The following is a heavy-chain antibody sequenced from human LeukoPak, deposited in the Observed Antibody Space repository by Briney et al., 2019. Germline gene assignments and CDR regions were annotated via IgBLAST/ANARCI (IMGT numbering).Heavy chain of an antibody. CDR1: GFTFSSYS. V-gene: IGHV3-21*01. CDR2: ISSSSSYI. CDR3: ASPVGQWLVDY. J-gene: IGHJ4*02. Sequence: GRSLRLSCAASGFTFSSYSMNWVRQAPGKGLEWVSSISSSSSYIYYADSVKGRFTISRDNAKNSLYLQMNSLRAEDTAVYYCASPVGQWLVDYWGQGTLVTVSS. D-gene: IGHD6-19*01.